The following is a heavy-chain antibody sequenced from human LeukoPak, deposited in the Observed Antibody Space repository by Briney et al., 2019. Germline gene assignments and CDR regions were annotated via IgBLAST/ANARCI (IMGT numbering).Heavy chain of an antibody. CDR1: GFTFSSYS. J-gene: IGHJ6*03. CDR3: ARDTFYYGSGSYGPNYYYMDV. D-gene: IGHD3-10*01. CDR2: ISSSSSYI. Sequence: GGSLRLSCAASGFTFSSYSINWVRQAPGKGLEWVSSISSSSSYIYYADSVKGRFTISRDNAKNSLYLQMNSLRAEDTAVYYCARDTFYYGSGSYGPNYYYMDVWGKGTTVTISS. V-gene: IGHV3-21*01.